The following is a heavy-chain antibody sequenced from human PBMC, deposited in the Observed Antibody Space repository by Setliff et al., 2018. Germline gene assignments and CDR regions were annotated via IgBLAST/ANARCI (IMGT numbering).Heavy chain of an antibody. CDR1: GGSISSSNW. D-gene: IGHD5-12*01. V-gene: IGHV4-4*02. CDR3: ARGYSGYDYLKPFDY. CDR2: IYHSGST. J-gene: IGHJ4*02. Sequence: ASETLSLTCAVSGGSISSSNWWSWVRQPPGKGLEWIGEIYHSGSTNYNPSLKSRVTISVDKSKNQFSLKLSSVTAADTAVYYCARGYSGYDYLKPFDYWGQGTLVTVSS.